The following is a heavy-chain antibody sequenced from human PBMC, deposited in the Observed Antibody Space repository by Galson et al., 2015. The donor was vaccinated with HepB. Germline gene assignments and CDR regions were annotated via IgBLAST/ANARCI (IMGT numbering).Heavy chain of an antibody. CDR3: ARPSSYYDSSGYYFQSSLIPFDY. D-gene: IGHD3-22*01. CDR1: GFTFSSYN. V-gene: IGHV3-21*01. Sequence: SLRLSCAASGFTFSSYNMNWVRQAPGKGLEWVSSISSSSSYIYYADSVKGRFTISRDNAKNSLYLQMNSLRAEDTAVYYYARPSSYYDSSGYYFQSSLIPFDYWGQGTLVTVSS. J-gene: IGHJ4*02. CDR2: ISSSSSYI.